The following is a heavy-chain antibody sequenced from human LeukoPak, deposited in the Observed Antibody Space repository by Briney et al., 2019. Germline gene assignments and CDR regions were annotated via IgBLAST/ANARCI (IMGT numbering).Heavy chain of an antibody. J-gene: IGHJ3*02. CDR2: ISGSSGTI. D-gene: IGHD3-3*01. CDR1: GFTFSSYS. V-gene: IGHV3-48*02. CDR3: ARDPVAIFGVVTDAFDI. Sequence: GGSLRLSCAASGFTFSSYSMNWVRQAPGKGLEWVSYISGSSGTIYYADSVKGRFTISRDSAKNSLYLQMNSLRDEDTAVYYCARDPVAIFGVVTDAFDIWGQGTMVTVSS.